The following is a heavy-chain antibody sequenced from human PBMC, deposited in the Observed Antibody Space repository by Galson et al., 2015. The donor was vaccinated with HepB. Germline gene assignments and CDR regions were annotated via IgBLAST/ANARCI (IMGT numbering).Heavy chain of an antibody. Sequence: TLSLTCAVYGGSFSTYYWSWIRQPPGRGLEWIGEINHSGSTNYNPSLKSRITISVDTSKNQFSLKVSSVTAADTALYYCARGSGITMVRGDPAYGMDVWGQGTTVTVSS. CDR2: INHSGST. CDR3: ARGSGITMVRGDPAYGMDV. CDR1: GGSFSTYY. V-gene: IGHV4-34*01. D-gene: IGHD3-10*01. J-gene: IGHJ6*02.